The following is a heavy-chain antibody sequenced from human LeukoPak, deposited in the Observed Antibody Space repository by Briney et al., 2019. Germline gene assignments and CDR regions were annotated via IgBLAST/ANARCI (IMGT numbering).Heavy chain of an antibody. V-gene: IGHV4-59*08. J-gene: IGHJ4*02. Sequence: SETLSLTCTVSGGSISSYYWSWIRQPPGKGLEWIGYIFHTGRTNYNRSLKSRVTLSVDTSKTQFSLSLSSVTAADTAVYYCAASYYYDSTFDSWGQGTLVTVSS. CDR1: GGSISSYY. CDR3: AASYYYDSTFDS. CDR2: IFHTGRT. D-gene: IGHD3-22*01.